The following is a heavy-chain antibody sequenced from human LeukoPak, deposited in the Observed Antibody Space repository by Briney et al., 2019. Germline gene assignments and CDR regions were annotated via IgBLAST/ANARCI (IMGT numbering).Heavy chain of an antibody. CDR2: INWSGGST. V-gene: IGHV3-20*04. CDR3: ARAPITSPFYFDY. D-gene: IGHD2-2*01. CDR1: GFAFDEHG. J-gene: IGHJ4*02. Sequence: PGGSLRLSCAASGFAFDEHGMSWVRQVPGKGLEWVSGINWSGGSTGYADPLRGRFTISRDNAKNSLYLQMDSLRAEDTALYYCARAPITSPFYFDYWGQGTLVTVSS.